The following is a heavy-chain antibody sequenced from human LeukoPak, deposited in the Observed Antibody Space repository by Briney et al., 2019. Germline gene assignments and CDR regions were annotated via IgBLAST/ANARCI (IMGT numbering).Heavy chain of an antibody. V-gene: IGHV1-8*01. D-gene: IGHD5-18*01. CDR2: VNPNSGNT. Sequence: ASVKVSCKASGYTFTSYDINWVRQATGQGLERMGWVNPNSGNTGYAQKFQGRVSMTRNTSISTAYMDLSSLRSENSDLYYCAILGYGFDYWGQGTLVTVSS. J-gene: IGHJ4*02. CDR3: AILGYGFDY. CDR1: GYTFTSYD.